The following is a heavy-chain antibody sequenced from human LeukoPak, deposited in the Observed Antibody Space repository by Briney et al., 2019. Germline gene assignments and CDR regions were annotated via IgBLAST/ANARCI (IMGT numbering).Heavy chain of an antibody. D-gene: IGHD3-10*01. V-gene: IGHV3-23*01. CDR1: GFTFSSYA. Sequence: GGSLRLSCAASGFTFSSYAMSWVRQAPGKGLEWVSAISGSGGSTYYADSVKGRFTISRDNSKNTLYLQMNSLRAEDTAVYYCARDSDEVISNYWGQGTLVTVSS. CDR2: ISGSGGST. CDR3: ARDSDEVISNY. J-gene: IGHJ4*02.